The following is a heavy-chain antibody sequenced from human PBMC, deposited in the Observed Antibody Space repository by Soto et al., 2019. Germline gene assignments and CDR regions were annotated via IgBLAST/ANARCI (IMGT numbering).Heavy chain of an antibody. J-gene: IGHJ6*02. CDR3: ARVHCSAGACLDGLDF. Sequence: SQTLSLTCVISGDSVSSNGACWNWIRQSPSRGLQWLGRIYYRSKWFHDYAASVESRMAINPDTSRNQFSLQLNYVTPEDTAVYYCARVHCSAGACLDGLDFWGQGTTVTVSS. CDR2: IYYRSKWFH. V-gene: IGHV6-1*01. D-gene: IGHD2-21*02. CDR1: GDSVSSNGAC.